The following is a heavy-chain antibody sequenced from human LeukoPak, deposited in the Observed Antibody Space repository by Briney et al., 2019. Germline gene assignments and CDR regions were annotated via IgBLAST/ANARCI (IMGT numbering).Heavy chain of an antibody. CDR1: GFTFSSYS. CDR2: ISSSNSAI. D-gene: IGHD3-10*01. Sequence: PGGSLRLSCAASGFTFSSYSTNWVRQAPGKGLEWVSYISSSNSAIYYADSVKGRFTISRDNAKNSLYLQMNSLRAEDTAVYYCARAGTYVVRGVDGNMDVWGKGTTVTVSS. V-gene: IGHV3-48*04. J-gene: IGHJ6*03. CDR3: ARAGTYVVRGVDGNMDV.